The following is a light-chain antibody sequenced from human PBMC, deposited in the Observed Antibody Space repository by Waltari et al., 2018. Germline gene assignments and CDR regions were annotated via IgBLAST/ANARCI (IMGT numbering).Light chain of an antibody. CDR1: GSAVGASDA. CDR3: SSQTLDGLVL. J-gene: IGLJ2*01. Sequence: QSALTQPASGSGSPGQSMTISSSGSGSAVGASDAVSWHQHHPGKAPQVIIYDVTNRPSGVSDRFSASKSANTASLTISRLQPEDEADYYCSSQTLDGLVLFGGGTRLTVL. CDR2: DVT. V-gene: IGLV2-14*03.